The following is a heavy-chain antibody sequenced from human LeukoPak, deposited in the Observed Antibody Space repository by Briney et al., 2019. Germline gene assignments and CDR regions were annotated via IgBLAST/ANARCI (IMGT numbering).Heavy chain of an antibody. J-gene: IGHJ4*02. Sequence: GGSLRLSCAASGFTFSSYWMHWVRQAPGKGLVWVSRINSDGSSTSYADSVKGRFTISRDNAKNSLYLQMNSLRAEDTAVYYCARGRDILTAYYFDYWGQGTLVTVSS. D-gene: IGHD3-9*01. CDR3: ARGRDILTAYYFDY. CDR2: INSDGSST. CDR1: GFTFSSYW. V-gene: IGHV3-74*01.